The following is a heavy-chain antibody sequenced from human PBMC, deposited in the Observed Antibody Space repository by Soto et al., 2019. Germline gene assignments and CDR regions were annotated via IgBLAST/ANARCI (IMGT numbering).Heavy chain of an antibody. CDR2: FDPEDGET. Sequence: QVQLVQSGAEVKKPGASVKVSCKVSGHTLTELSMHWVRQAPGKGLEWMGGFDPEDGETIYAQNFQGRFTMTEDTATDTADMELSSLRSEDTAVYYGATAYRLNWNDRLGDWFDPWGQGTLVTVSS. J-gene: IGHJ5*02. CDR1: GHTLTELS. D-gene: IGHD1-1*01. V-gene: IGHV1-24*01. CDR3: ATAYRLNWNDRLGDWFDP.